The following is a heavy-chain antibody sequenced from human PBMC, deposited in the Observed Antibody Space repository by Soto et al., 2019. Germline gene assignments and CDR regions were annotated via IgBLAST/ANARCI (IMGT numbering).Heavy chain of an antibody. CDR3: ARQQLLPFYYALDV. Sequence: SETLSLTCNVSGGSISGYYWSWIRQSPGKGLEYIGYIYYRGSTNYNSSLKSRVTMSVDTPRNQFSLKMNSVTAADTAVYYCARQQLLPFYYALDVWGQGTTVTVSS. D-gene: IGHD1-26*01. J-gene: IGHJ6*02. CDR1: GGSISGYY. CDR2: IYYRGST. V-gene: IGHV4-59*01.